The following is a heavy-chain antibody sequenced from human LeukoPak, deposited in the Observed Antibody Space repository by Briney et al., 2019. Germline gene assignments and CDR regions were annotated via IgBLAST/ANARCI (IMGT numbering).Heavy chain of an antibody. CDR1: GFTFSSYS. J-gene: IGHJ6*03. V-gene: IGHV3-20*04. CDR2: INWNGGST. Sequence: GGSLRLSCAASGFTFSSYSMNWVRQAPGKGLEWVSGINWNGGSTGYADSVKGRFTISRDNAKNSLYLQMNSLRAEDTALYYRARASSHYYYYYMDVWGKGTTVTVSS. CDR3: ARASSHYYYYYMDV.